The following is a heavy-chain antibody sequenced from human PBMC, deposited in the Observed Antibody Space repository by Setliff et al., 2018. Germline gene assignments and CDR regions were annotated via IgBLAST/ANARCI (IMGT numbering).Heavy chain of an antibody. CDR1: GFTFSTYA. CDR3: AKRGPYCSGGTCHYYFDY. D-gene: IGHD2-15*01. Sequence: HPGGSLRLSCAASGFTFSTYAMSWVRQAPGKGLEWVSVISATGGSTNYADSVKGRFTISRDNSKNTLYLQMNSLRAEDTAVYYCAKRGPYCSGGTCHYYFDYWGQGTLVTVSS. J-gene: IGHJ4*02. V-gene: IGHV3-23*01. CDR2: ISATGGST.